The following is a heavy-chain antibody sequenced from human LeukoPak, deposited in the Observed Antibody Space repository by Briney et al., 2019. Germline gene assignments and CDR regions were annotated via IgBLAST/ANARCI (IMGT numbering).Heavy chain of an antibody. D-gene: IGHD2-2*01. CDR1: GGSISSYY. V-gene: IGHV4-59*12. Sequence: SETLSLTCTVSGGSISSYYWSWIRQPPGKGLEWIGYIYYSGSTNYNPSLKSRVTISVDTSKNQFSLKLSSVTAADTAVYYCARRVSSTSCFDYWGQGTLVTVSS. J-gene: IGHJ4*02. CDR3: ARRVSSTSCFDY. CDR2: IYYSGST.